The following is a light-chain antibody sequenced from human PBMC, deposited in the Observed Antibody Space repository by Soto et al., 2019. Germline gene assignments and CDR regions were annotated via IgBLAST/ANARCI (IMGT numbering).Light chain of an antibody. V-gene: IGLV2-23*02. J-gene: IGLJ3*02. CDR1: SSDVGSYNL. CDR2: EVS. CDR3: CSYAAWV. Sequence: QSALTQPASVSGSPGQSITISCTGTSSDVGSYNLVSWCQQHPGKAPKLMIYEVSKRPSGVSNRFSGSKSGNTASLTISGLQAEDEADYYCCSYAAWVFGGGTKLTVL.